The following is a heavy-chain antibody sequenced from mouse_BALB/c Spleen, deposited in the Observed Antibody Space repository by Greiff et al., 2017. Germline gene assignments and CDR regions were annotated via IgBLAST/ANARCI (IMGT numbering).Heavy chain of an antibody. V-gene: IGHV3-2*02. D-gene: IGHD2-4*01. Sequence: EVKLQESGPGLVKPSQSLSLTCTVTGYSITSDYAWNWIRQFPGNKLEWMGYISYSGSTSYNPSLKSRISITRDTSKNQFFLQLKSVTTEDTATYYCARKGIYYDYDDYAMDYWGQGTSVTVSS. CDR1: GYSITSDYA. CDR2: ISYSGST. CDR3: ARKGIYYDYDDYAMDY. J-gene: IGHJ4*01.